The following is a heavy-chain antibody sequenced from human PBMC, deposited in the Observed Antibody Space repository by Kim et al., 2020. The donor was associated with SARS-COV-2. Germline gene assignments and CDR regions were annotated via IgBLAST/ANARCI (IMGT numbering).Heavy chain of an antibody. D-gene: IGHD2-2*01. J-gene: IGHJ4*02. CDR3: ARVGYCSSTSCYVTDY. V-gene: IGHV4-4*02. Sequence: SLKSRVTISVDKSKNQFSLKLSSVTAADTAVYYCARVGYCSSTSCYVTDYWGQGTLVTVSS.